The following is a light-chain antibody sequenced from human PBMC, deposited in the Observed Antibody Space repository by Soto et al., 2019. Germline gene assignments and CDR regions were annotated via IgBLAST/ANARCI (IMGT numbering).Light chain of an antibody. CDR2: WGS. Sequence: DIVMTQSPLSLPVTPGEPASISCRSSQSLLHSNGYNYLDWYLQKPGQSPQLLIYWGSNRASGVPDRFSGSGSGTDFTLKISRVEAEDVGVYYCMQALQTPHFGQGTRLEIK. CDR1: QSLLHSNGYNY. CDR3: MQALQTPH. J-gene: IGKJ5*01. V-gene: IGKV2-28*01.